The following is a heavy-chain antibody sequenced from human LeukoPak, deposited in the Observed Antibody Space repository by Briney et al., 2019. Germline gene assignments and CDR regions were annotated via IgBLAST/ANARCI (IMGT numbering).Heavy chain of an antibody. V-gene: IGHV4-39*07. CDR3: ARGPSRWFDP. CDR1: GGSISSGSYY. J-gene: IGHJ5*02. Sequence: SETLSLTCTVSGGSISSGSYYWSWIRQPPGKGLEWIGEINHSGSTNYNPSLKSRVTISVDTSKNQFSLKLSSVTAADTAVYYCARGPSRWFDPWGQGTLVTVSS. D-gene: IGHD6-13*01. CDR2: INHSGST.